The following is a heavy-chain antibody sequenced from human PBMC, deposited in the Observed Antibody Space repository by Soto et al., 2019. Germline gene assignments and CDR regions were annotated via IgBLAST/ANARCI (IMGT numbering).Heavy chain of an antibody. Sequence: ASVKVSCKASCYTFTSYGSILVRQAPGQGLEWMGWISAYNGNTNYAQKLQGRVTVTTDTSTSTAYMELRSLRSDDTAVYYCARVAVVAASWFDPWGQGTQVTVSS. V-gene: IGHV1-18*01. CDR1: CYTFTSYG. J-gene: IGHJ5*02. CDR2: ISAYNGNT. CDR3: ARVAVVAASWFDP. D-gene: IGHD2-15*01.